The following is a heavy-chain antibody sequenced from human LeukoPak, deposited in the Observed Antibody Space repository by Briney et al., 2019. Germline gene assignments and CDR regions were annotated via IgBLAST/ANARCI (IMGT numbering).Heavy chain of an antibody. D-gene: IGHD6-19*01. V-gene: IGHV3-11*06. CDR2: ISSSGSST. CDR3: ARDRGRVAGEYFDY. Sequence: PGGSLRLSCATSGFTFSAVYMSWIRQAPGKGLEWVSYISSSGSSTKYAASVKGRFTISRDNANNSLYLQMNSLRVEDTAVYYCARDRGRVAGEYFDYWGQGTLVTVSS. J-gene: IGHJ4*02. CDR1: GFTFSAVY.